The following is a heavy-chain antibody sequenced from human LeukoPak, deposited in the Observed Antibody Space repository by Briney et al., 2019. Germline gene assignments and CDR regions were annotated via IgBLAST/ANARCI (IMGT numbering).Heavy chain of an antibody. V-gene: IGHV3-30*02. CDR2: MRYDGSDK. J-gene: IGHJ4*02. D-gene: IGHD1-26*01. CDR3: AKADRGSYYGLGDYFDY. CDR1: GFTFSGYG. Sequence: GGSLRLSCAASGFTFSGYGMHWVRQAPGKGLGWVAFMRYDGSDKYYADSVKGRFTISRDNSKNTLYLQMNSLRAEDTALYYCAKADRGSYYGLGDYFDYWGQGTPVTVSS.